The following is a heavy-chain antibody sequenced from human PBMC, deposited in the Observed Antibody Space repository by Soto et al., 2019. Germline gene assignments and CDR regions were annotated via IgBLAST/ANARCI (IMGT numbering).Heavy chain of an antibody. J-gene: IGHJ6*01. D-gene: IGHD3-9*01. CDR2: RWFAGSNQ. CDR1: GFSFSAYD. V-gene: IGHV3-33*01. CDR3: ARDGRYYDILSGNYRVSYGMDV. Sequence: QVQLVESGGGVVQPGRSLRLSCAASGFSFSAYDVHWVRQAPGQGLEWLALRWFAGSNQYYADSVKGRFSISRDNDMNTLYLQMNSLRAEDTAVYYWARDGRYYDILSGNYRVSYGMDVWGQGTTVTVSS.